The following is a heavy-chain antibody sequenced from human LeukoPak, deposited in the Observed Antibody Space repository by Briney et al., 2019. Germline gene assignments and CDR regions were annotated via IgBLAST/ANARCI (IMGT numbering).Heavy chain of an antibody. CDR3: ARLRGYSSSWPMDV. V-gene: IGHV3-53*01. D-gene: IGHD6-13*01. CDR1: GFTVSNNY. Sequence: GGSLRLSCAASGFTVSNNYMSWVRQAPGKGLEWVSVIYTGGSTYYADSVKGRFTFSRDNSKNTLYLQMNSLRAEDTAVYYCARLRGYSSSWPMDVWGQGTTVTVSS. CDR2: IYTGGST. J-gene: IGHJ6*02.